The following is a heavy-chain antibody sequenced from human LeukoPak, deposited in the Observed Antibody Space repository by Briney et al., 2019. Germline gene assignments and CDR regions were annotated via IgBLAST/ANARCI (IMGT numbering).Heavy chain of an antibody. V-gene: IGHV3-23*01. CDR1: GFTFSIYA. CDR3: AKDRPNYYESNGHYYRRDGDY. D-gene: IGHD3-22*01. Sequence: GGSLRLSCAASGFTFSIYAMSWVRQAPGKGLEWVSSISSRSDYTYYEDSVKGRFTISRDNSQKTLYLQMNSLRAEDTTIYYCAKDRPNYYESNGHYYRRDGDYWGQGTLVTVSS. CDR2: ISSRSDYT. J-gene: IGHJ4*02.